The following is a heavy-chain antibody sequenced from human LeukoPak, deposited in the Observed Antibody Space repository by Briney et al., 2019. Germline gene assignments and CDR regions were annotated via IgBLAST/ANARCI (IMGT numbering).Heavy chain of an antibody. D-gene: IGHD2-8*01. CDR2: IYYGGST. V-gene: IGHV4-59*01. Sequence: SETLSLTCTVSGGSISSYYWSWIRQPPGKGLEWIGYIYYGGSTNYNPSLKSRVTISVDTSKNQFSLKLSSVTAADTAVYYCARVNGLLDYWGQGTLVTVSS. J-gene: IGHJ4*02. CDR3: ARVNGLLDY. CDR1: GGSISSYY.